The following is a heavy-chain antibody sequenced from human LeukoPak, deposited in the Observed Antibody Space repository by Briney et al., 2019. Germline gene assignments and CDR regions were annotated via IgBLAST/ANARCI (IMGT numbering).Heavy chain of an antibody. D-gene: IGHD1-7*01. Sequence: SETLSLTCTVSGDSISRYYWSWIRQPPGKGLEWIGYIYYSGSTNYNLSLKSRVTISVDTSKNQFSLKLTSVTAADTAVYHCGRYRSAGTEGIGIDYWGQGILVTVSS. CDR1: GDSISRYY. CDR3: GRYRSAGTEGIGIDY. V-gene: IGHV4-59*01. J-gene: IGHJ4*02. CDR2: IYYSGST.